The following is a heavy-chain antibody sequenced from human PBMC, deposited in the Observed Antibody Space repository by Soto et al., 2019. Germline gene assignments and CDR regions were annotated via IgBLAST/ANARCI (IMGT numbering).Heavy chain of an antibody. Sequence: QVQLQESGPGLVKPSETLSLTCTVSGGSISSYYWSWIRQPPGKGLEWIGYIYYNGTTNYNPSLKSRVTMSVGTAKNQFSLELSSVTAADTAVYYCARYYYDTSGYYYDYWGQGSLVTVSS. CDR1: GGSISSYY. D-gene: IGHD3-22*01. CDR3: ARYYYDTSGYYYDY. CDR2: IYYNGTT. J-gene: IGHJ4*02. V-gene: IGHV4-59*13.